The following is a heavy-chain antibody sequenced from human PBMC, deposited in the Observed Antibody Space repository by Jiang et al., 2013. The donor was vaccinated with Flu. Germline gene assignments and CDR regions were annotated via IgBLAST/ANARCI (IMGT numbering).Heavy chain of an antibody. CDR1: GGSFSGYY. V-gene: IGHV4-34*01. J-gene: IGHJ5*02. D-gene: IGHD5-18*01. Sequence: ELLKPSETLSLTCAVYGGSFSGYYWSWIRQPLGKGLEWIGEINHSGSTNYNPSLKSRVTISVDTSKNQFSLKLSSVTAADTAVYYCARGRLQLWYNWFDPWGQGTLVTVSS. CDR3: ARGRLQLWYNWFDP. CDR2: INHSGST.